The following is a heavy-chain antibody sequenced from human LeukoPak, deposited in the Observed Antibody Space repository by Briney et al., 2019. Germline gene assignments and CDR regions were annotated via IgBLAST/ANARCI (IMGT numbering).Heavy chain of an antibody. CDR2: TSGYNGHT. J-gene: IGHJ3*02. V-gene: IGHV1-18*01. CDR1: GYTFDTYG. Sequence: GASVKVSCKASGYTFDTYGISWVRQAPGQGLEWMGWTSGYNGHTKYAQKFHDRVTLTTDTSTSTAYMEMRSLRSDDTAVYYCARIQSAGTSDAFDIWGQGTTLTVS. D-gene: IGHD3-10*01. CDR3: ARIQSAGTSDAFDI.